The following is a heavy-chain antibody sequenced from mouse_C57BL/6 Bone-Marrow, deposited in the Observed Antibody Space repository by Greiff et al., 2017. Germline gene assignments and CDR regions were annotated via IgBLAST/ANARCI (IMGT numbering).Heavy chain of an antibody. V-gene: IGHV3-6*01. J-gene: IGHJ4*01. CDR3: ARDPPYGSSYEAMDY. CDR2: ISYDGSN. Sequence: ESGPGLVKPSQSLSLTCSVTGYSITSGYYWNWIRQFPGNKLEWMGYISYDGSNNYNPSLKNRISITRDPSKNQFFLKLNSVTTEDTATYYCARDPPYGSSYEAMDYWGQGTSVTVSS. D-gene: IGHD1-1*01. CDR1: GYSITSGYY.